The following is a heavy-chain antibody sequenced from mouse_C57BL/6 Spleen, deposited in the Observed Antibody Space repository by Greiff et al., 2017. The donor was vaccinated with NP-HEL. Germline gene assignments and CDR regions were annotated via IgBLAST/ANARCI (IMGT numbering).Heavy chain of an antibody. J-gene: IGHJ4*01. V-gene: IGHV1-66*01. CDR3: ARREVVDGAMDY. CDR1: GYSFTSYY. CDR2: IYPGSGNT. D-gene: IGHD1-1*01. Sequence: QVQLKQSGPELVKPGASVKISCKASGYSFTSYYIHWVKQRPGQGLEWIGWIYPGSGNTKYNEKFKGKATLTADTSSSTAYMQLSSLTSEDSAVYYCARREVVDGAMDYWGQGTSVTVSS.